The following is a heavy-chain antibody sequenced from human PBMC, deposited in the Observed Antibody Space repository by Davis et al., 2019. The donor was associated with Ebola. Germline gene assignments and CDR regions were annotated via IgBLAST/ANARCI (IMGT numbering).Heavy chain of an antibody. Sequence: GESLKISCAASGFTFSGSAMHWVRQASGKGLEWVGRIRSKANSYATAYAASVKGRFTISRDDSKNTAYLQMNSLKTKDTAVYYCTSTLDGDYVDYWGQGTLVTVSS. CDR1: GFTFSGSA. V-gene: IGHV3-73*01. J-gene: IGHJ4*02. CDR2: IRSKANSYAT. CDR3: TSTLDGDYVDY. D-gene: IGHD4-17*01.